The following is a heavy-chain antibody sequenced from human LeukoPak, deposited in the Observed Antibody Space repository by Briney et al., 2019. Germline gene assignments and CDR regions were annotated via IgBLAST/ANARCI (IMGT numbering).Heavy chain of an antibody. Sequence: ASVKVSCKASGYTFTGYYMHWVRQAPGQGLEWMGWINSNSGGTNYAQKFQGRVTMTRDTSISTAYMELSRLRSDDTAVYYCAGVTDCSSTSCYPDAFDIWGQGTMVTVSS. CDR2: INSNSGGT. V-gene: IGHV1-2*02. CDR3: AGVTDCSSTSCYPDAFDI. D-gene: IGHD2-2*01. CDR1: GYTFTGYY. J-gene: IGHJ3*02.